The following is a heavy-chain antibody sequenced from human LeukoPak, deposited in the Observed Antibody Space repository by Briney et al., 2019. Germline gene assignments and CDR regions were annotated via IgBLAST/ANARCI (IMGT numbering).Heavy chain of an antibody. J-gene: IGHJ4*02. Sequence: PSETLSLTCTVSLDSTTSNFWSWVRQPPGKGLEWIGETHRSGSTNYNPSLQRRVTISIDRPKNRIALELSSVTAADTAVYYCAREIIGGFNPGAYWGQGTLVTVSS. V-gene: IGHV4-4*02. CDR1: LDSTTSNF. CDR3: AREIIGGFNPGAY. CDR2: THRSGST. D-gene: IGHD3-16*02.